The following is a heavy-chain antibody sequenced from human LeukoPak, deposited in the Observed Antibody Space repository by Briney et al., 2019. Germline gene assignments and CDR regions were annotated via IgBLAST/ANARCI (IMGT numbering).Heavy chain of an antibody. D-gene: IGHD4-23*01. CDR1: GFIVSSHY. Sequence: GRSLRLSCAASGFIVSSHYMSWVRQAPGKGLEGVSVIYSSGSRYYADSVRGRFTISRDSSKNTVYLQMNSLRTEDTAVYYCARDYGGAFRGWFDPWGQGTLVTVSS. V-gene: IGHV3-66*03. CDR2: IYSSGSR. CDR3: ARDYGGAFRGWFDP. J-gene: IGHJ5*02.